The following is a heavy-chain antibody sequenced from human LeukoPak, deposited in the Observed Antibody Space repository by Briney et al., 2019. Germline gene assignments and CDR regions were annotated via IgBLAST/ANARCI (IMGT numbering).Heavy chain of an antibody. D-gene: IGHD5-24*01. CDR3: ARARDGYNYLGY. Sequence: SETLSLTCTVSGGSISSYYWSWIRQPPGKGLEWIGYIYYTGSTNYNSSLKSRVTISVDTSKNQFSLKLRSVTAADTAVYYCARARDGYNYLGYWGQGTLVTVSS. CDR2: IYYTGST. CDR1: GGSISSYY. V-gene: IGHV4-59*01. J-gene: IGHJ4*02.